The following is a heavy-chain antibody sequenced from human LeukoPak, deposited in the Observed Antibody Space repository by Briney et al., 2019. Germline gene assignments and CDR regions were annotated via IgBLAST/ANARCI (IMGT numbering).Heavy chain of an antibody. CDR1: GFTFNNYW. Sequence: PGGSLRLSCAASGFTFNNYWMHWVRQGPGKGLVWVSRINSDGSTTNYADSVKGRFTISRDNAKNTLYLQMNSLSAEDTAVYYCARVTSGVSFDCWGQGTLVTVSS. CDR2: INSDGSTT. CDR3: ARVTSGVSFDC. V-gene: IGHV3-74*01. J-gene: IGHJ4*02. D-gene: IGHD6-19*01.